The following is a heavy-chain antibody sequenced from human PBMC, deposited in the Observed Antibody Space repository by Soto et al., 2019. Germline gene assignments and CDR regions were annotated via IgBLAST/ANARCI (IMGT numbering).Heavy chain of an antibody. D-gene: IGHD1-1*01. J-gene: IGHJ4*02. CDR1: GFTFSSYA. CDR3: AKDKGGRQLAPLDN. V-gene: IGHV3-23*01. CDR2: ISGGGGST. Sequence: GGSLRLSCAASGFTFSSYAMSWVRQAPGKGLEWVSSISGGGGSTYYADSVKGRFTISRDNSKNTQYLQMNSLRAEDTAIYYCAKDKGGRQLAPLDNGGQETLVTVSS.